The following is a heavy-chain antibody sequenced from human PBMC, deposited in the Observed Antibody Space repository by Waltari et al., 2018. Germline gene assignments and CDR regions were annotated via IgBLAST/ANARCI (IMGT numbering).Heavy chain of an antibody. CDR2: ISSSGSTI. D-gene: IGHD5-12*01. V-gene: IGHV3-11*01. Sequence: QVQLVESGGGLVKPGGSLRLSCAASGFTCSDYYTSWIRQAPGKGLEWVSYISSSGSTIYYADSMKGRFTISRDNAKNSVYLQMNSLRAEDTAVYYCASLPLRYYFDYWGLGTLVTVSS. CDR3: ASLPLRYYFDY. J-gene: IGHJ4*02. CDR1: GFTCSDYY.